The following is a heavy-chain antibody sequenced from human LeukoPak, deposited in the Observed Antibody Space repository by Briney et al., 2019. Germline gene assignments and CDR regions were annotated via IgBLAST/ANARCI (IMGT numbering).Heavy chain of an antibody. CDR2: ISSSGSTI. CDR3: ARAPYCSGGSCHFHY. Sequence: PGGSLRLSCAASGFTFRTYSMNWVRQAPGKGLEWVSYISSSGSTIYYADSVKGRFTISRDNAKNSLYLQMNSLRAEDTAVYYCARAPYCSGGSCHFHYWGQGTLVTVSS. CDR1: GFTFRTYS. V-gene: IGHV3-48*04. J-gene: IGHJ4*02. D-gene: IGHD2-15*01.